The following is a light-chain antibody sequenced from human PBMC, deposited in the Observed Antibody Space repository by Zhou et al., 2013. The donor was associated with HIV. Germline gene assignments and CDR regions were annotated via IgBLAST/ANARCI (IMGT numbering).Light chain of an antibody. CDR1: QSISNY. CDR3: QQYNSYPWT. Sequence: DIQMTQSPSSLSASVGDRVTITCRASQSISNYLNWYQHKPGNAPKLLIFGSSSLHGGVPSRFSGSGSGTEFTLTIISLQPDDFATYYCQQYNSYPWTFGQGTKVEIK. J-gene: IGKJ1*01. V-gene: IGKV1-16*01. CDR2: GSS.